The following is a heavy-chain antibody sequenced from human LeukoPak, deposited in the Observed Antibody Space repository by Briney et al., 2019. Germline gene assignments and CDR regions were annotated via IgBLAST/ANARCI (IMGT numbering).Heavy chain of an antibody. CDR3: ARGLPYYYDSSGDYWYFDL. CDR2: ISGSGGTT. Sequence: GGSLRLSCAASGFTFSSYAMSWVRQAPGKGLEWVSTISGSGGTTYYADSVKGRFTISRDNSKNTLHLQMNSLRAEDTAVYYCARGLPYYYDSSGDYWYFDLWGRGTLVTVSS. J-gene: IGHJ2*01. CDR1: GFTFSSYA. V-gene: IGHV3-23*01. D-gene: IGHD3-22*01.